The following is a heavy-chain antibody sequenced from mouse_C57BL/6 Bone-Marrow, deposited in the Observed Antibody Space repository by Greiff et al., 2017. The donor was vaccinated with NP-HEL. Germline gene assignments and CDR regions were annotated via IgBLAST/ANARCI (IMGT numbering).Heavy chain of an antibody. CDR1: GYTFTDYN. V-gene: IGHV1-22*01. CDR3: ARCPLYDYDDLYFDY. J-gene: IGHJ2*01. D-gene: IGHD2-4*01. Sequence: EVKLQESGPELVKPGASVKMSCKASGYTFTDYNMHWVKQSHGKSLEWIGYINPNNGGTSYNQKFKGKATLTVNKSSSTAYMELRSLTSEDSAVYYCARCPLYDYDDLYFDYWGQGTTLTVSS. CDR2: INPNNGGT.